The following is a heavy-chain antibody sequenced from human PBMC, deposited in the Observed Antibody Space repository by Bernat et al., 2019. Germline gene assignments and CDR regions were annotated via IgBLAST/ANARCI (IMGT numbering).Heavy chain of an antibody. Sequence: EVQLVQSGAEVKKPGESLRISCKGSGYSFTSYWISWVRQMPGKGLEWMGRIDPSDSYTNYSPSFQGHVTISADKSISTAYLQWSSLKASDTAMYYCARHLVVNIVATGTFDYWGQGTLVTVSS. V-gene: IGHV5-10-1*03. D-gene: IGHD5-12*01. J-gene: IGHJ4*02. CDR1: GYSFTSYW. CDR3: ARHLVVNIVATGTFDY. CDR2: IDPSDSYT.